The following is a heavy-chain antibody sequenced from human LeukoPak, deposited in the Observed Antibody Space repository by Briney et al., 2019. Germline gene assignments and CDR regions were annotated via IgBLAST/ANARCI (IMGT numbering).Heavy chain of an antibody. V-gene: IGHV3-30*04. D-gene: IGHD6-19*01. CDR1: GFTFSRYA. J-gene: IGHJ6*02. Sequence: GGSLRPSCAASGFTFSRYALHWVRQAPGKGLEWVAVISYDGSDKYYADSVKGRFTISRDNSKNTLYLQMNSVGAEDTAVYYCARELVDGDYAYYYGVDVWGQGTTVTVSS. CDR3: ARELVDGDYAYYYGVDV. CDR2: ISYDGSDK.